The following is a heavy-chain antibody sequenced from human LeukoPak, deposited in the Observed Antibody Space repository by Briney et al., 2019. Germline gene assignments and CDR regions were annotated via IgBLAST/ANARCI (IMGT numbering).Heavy chain of an antibody. D-gene: IGHD6-6*01. J-gene: IGHJ4*02. Sequence: GGSLRLSCAASGFTFSSYAMSWVRQAPGKGLEWVSAISGSGGSTYYADSVKGRFTISRDSSKNTLCLQMNSLRAEDTAVYYCATDSSSSLMDDYWGQGTLVTVSS. CDR2: ISGSGGST. V-gene: IGHV3-23*01. CDR3: ATDSSSSLMDDY. CDR1: GFTFSSYA.